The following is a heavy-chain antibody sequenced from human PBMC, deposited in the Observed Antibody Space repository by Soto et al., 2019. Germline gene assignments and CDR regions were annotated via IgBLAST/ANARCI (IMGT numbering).Heavy chain of an antibody. CDR2: IYHTGGR. V-gene: IGHV4-4*03. Sequence: PSTXSLTGFFSVYSINNTYWFICVRQAPEKVLDCIGEIYHTGGRSYMPSLRGRITLSVDTSKNQFSLKLTSVTAAETAVYYCARAVYCNTANSWDDFNYYNIEVCGQGTAVKVYS. J-gene: IGHJ6*01. CDR1: VYSINNTYW. D-gene: IGHD1-1*01. CDR3: ARAVYCNTANSWDDFNYYNIEV.